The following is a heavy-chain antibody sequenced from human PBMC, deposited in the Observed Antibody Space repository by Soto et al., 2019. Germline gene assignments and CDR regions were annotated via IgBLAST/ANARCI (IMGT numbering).Heavy chain of an antibody. J-gene: IGHJ4*02. CDR2: IIPIFGTA. Sequence: SVKVSCKASGGTFSSYAISWVRQVPGQGLEWMGGIIPIFGTANYAQKFQGRVTITADESTSTAYMELSSLRSEDTAVYYCAGESYYYDSSGYPPFDYWGQGTLVTVSS. D-gene: IGHD3-22*01. CDR3: AGESYYYDSSGYPPFDY. V-gene: IGHV1-69*13. CDR1: GGTFSSYA.